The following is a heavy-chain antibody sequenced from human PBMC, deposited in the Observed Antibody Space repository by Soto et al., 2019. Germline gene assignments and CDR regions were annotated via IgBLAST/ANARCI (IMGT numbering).Heavy chain of an antibody. D-gene: IGHD3-10*01. J-gene: IGHJ6*02. Sequence: SQTLSLTCAISGDSVSSNSAGWNWIRQSPSRGLEWLGRTYYKSKWNNDYALSVKSRITINPDTSKNQFSLHLYSVTPEDTAVYYCTGITWFRGMDVWGQGTPVTISS. CDR3: TGITWFRGMDV. V-gene: IGHV6-1*01. CDR1: GDSVSSNSAG. CDR2: TYYKSKWNN.